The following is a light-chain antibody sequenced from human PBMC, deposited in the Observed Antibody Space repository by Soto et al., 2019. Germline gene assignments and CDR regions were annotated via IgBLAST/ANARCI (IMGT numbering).Light chain of an antibody. CDR1: SGDVGNYNL. CDR2: EVS. Sequence: QSALTQPASVSGSPGQSITISCSGVSGDVGNYNLVSWYQQYPGKAPALLIYEVSNRPSGVSNRFSGSKSGNTASLTISGLQAEDEADYYCSSYTSSSTPYVFGTGTKVTVL. CDR3: SSYTSSSTPYV. J-gene: IGLJ1*01. V-gene: IGLV2-14*02.